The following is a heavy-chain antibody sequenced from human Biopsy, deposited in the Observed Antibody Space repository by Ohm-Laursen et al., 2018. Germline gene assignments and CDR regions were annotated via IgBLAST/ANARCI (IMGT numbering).Heavy chain of an antibody. V-gene: IGHV3-23*01. CDR1: RFTFNNYA. J-gene: IGHJ4*02. Sequence: GSLRLSCAASRFTFNNYAMHWVRQAPGKGLEWVSTTSANGVTTFYADSVKGRFTISRDGSSDTLYLQMHSLRADDTALYYCAKGGYCSATSCNMDVNYWGQGALVTVSS. D-gene: IGHD2-2*02. CDR3: AKGGYCSATSCNMDVNY. CDR2: TSANGVTT.